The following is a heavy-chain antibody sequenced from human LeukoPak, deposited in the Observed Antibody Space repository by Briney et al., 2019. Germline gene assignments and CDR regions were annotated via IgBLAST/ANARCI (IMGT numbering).Heavy chain of an antibody. D-gene: IGHD3-3*01. CDR1: GFTFSSSA. V-gene: IGHV3-23*01. CDR3: ARDPFPDHPYDFWSGYAFDI. Sequence: PGGSLRLSCAASGFTFSSSAMSWVRQAPGKGLEWVSAISAGSDVIYYADSVKGRFAISRDNSKNSLYLQMNSLRAEDTAVYYCARDPFPDHPYDFWSGYAFDIWGQGTMVTVSS. CDR2: ISAGSDVI. J-gene: IGHJ3*02.